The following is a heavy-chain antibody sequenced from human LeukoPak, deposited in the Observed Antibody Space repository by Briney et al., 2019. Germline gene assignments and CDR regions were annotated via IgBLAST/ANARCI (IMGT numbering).Heavy chain of an antibody. D-gene: IGHD2-8*01. CDR2: IGRGGDTT. CDR1: GFTFYSYA. Sequence: GASLRLSCAASGFTFYSYAMSWVRQAPGKGLEWVSSIGRGGDTTYYADSVKGRFTISRDNSKNTLYLQMNSLRAEDTAVHYCARNGDYWGRGTLVTVSS. J-gene: IGHJ4*02. CDR3: ARNGDY. V-gene: IGHV3-23*01.